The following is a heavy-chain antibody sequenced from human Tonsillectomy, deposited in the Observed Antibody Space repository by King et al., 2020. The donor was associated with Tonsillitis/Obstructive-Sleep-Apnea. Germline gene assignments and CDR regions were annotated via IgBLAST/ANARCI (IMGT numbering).Heavy chain of an antibody. D-gene: IGHD2-21*01. Sequence: NYAQKFQGRITMSADKSTNTIYMELNSLRSEDTAIYYCATDRGRVVAIYFFEHWGQGSLFTVS. J-gene: IGHJ4*02. CDR3: ATDRGRVVAIYFFEH. V-gene: IGHV1-69*02.